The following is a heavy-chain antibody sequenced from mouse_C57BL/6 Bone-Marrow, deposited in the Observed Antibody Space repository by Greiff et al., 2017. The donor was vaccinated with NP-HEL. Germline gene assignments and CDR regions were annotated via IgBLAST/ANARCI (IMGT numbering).Heavy chain of an antibody. CDR2: ISYDGSN. J-gene: IGHJ1*03. CDR1: GYSITSGYY. Sequence: ESGPGLVKPSQSLSLTCSVTGYSITSGYYWNWIRQFPGNKLEWMGYISYDGSNNYNPSLKNRISITRDTSKNQFFLKLNSVTTEDTATYYCASKGSYWYFDVWGTGTTVTVSS. V-gene: IGHV3-6*01. CDR3: ASKGSYWYFDV.